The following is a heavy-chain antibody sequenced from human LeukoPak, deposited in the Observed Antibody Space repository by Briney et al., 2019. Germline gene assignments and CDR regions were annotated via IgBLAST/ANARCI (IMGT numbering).Heavy chain of an antibody. V-gene: IGHV4-31*03. CDR3: ARGPYSSSWYGVY. J-gene: IGHJ4*02. D-gene: IGHD6-13*01. CDR2: IYYSGST. Sequence: PSQTLSLTCTVSGGSISSGGYYWSWIRQHPGKGLEWIGYIYYSGSTYYNPSLKSRVTISVDTSKNQFSLKLSSVTAADTAVYYCARGPYSSSWYGVYWGQGTLVTVSS. CDR1: GGSISSGGYY.